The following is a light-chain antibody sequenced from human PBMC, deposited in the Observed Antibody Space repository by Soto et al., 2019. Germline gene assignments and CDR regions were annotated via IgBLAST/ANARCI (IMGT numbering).Light chain of an antibody. J-gene: IGLJ1*01. CDR3: ASYTTSSTYV. CDR2: DVS. Sequence: QSALTQPASVSGSPGQSIAISCTGTSSDVGGYNYVSWYQQNPGKAPKFIIYDVSNRPSGVSDRFSGSKSGNTASLTISGLQAEEEADYYCASYTTSSTYVFGTGTKLTVL. V-gene: IGLV2-14*01. CDR1: SSDVGGYNY.